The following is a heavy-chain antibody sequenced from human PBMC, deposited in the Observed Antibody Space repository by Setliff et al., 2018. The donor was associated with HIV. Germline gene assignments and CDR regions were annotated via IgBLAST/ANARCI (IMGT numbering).Heavy chain of an antibody. CDR2: MYYSGST. V-gene: IGHV4-39*07. D-gene: IGHD3-10*01. Sequence: SETLSLTCIVSGGSISSGSYYWGWIRQPPGKGLEWIGSMYYSGSTYYSPSLKGRVTMSVDTSKNQFSLKLSSVTAADTAVYYCARVKSGSLGGYVDYWGQGTLVTVSS. J-gene: IGHJ4*02. CDR3: ARVKSGSLGGYVDY. CDR1: GGSISSGSYY.